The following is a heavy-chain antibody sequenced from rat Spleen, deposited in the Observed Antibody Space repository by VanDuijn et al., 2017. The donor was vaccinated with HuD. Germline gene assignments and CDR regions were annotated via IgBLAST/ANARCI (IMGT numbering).Heavy chain of an antibody. Sequence: EVQLVESGGGLVQPGRSLKVSCAASGFTFKNYGMAWVRQAPAKGLEWVAIITYDGSSTYYRDSVKGRFTISRDNVESTLYLQMDSLRSEDTATYYCATTPLYYSADPYYFDYWGQGVMVTVSS. V-gene: IGHV5-29*01. CDR1: GFTFKNYG. CDR3: ATTPLYYSADPYYFDY. CDR2: ITYDGSST. D-gene: IGHD1-1*01. J-gene: IGHJ2*01.